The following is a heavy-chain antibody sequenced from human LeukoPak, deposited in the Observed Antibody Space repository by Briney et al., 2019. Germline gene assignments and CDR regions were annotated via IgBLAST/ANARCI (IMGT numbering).Heavy chain of an antibody. CDR3: ARGYSSGWYGAFDI. J-gene: IGHJ3*02. V-gene: IGHV3-7*03. Sequence: GGSLRLSCAASGFTFSSYWMSWVRQAPGKGLEWVANIKQDGSEKYYVDSVKGRFTISRDNAKNSLYLQMNSLRAEDTAVYYCARGYSSGWYGAFDIWGQGTMVTVSS. CDR1: GFTFSSYW. D-gene: IGHD6-19*01. CDR2: IKQDGSEK.